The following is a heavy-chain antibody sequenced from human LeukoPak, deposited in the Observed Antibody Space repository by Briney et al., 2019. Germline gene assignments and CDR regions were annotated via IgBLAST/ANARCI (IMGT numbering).Heavy chain of an antibody. CDR2: IWFDGSNK. V-gene: IGHV3-33*01. J-gene: IGHJ4*02. CDR1: GFTFSSYG. D-gene: IGHD3-22*01. CDR3: ARDPANVIVVVPQFDS. Sequence: GGSLRLSGAASGFTFSSYGMHWVHQAPGKGLEWVAVIWFDGSNKYYADSVKGRFTISRDNSKNTLFLQMNSLRAEDTAVYYCARDPANVIVVVPQFDSWGQGTLVTVSS.